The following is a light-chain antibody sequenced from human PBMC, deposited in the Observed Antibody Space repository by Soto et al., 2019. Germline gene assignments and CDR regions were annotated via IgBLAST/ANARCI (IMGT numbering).Light chain of an antibody. CDR2: VAS. Sequence: DIQMTQSPSSLSASVGDRVTITCRASQAISTYLNWYQQKPGQAPKLLIYVASSLRSGVPSRFSGGGSGTDFTLTISNLQSEDFATYYCQQTYDTPVTFGQGTRLEIK. J-gene: IGKJ5*01. CDR3: QQTYDTPVT. V-gene: IGKV1-39*01. CDR1: QAISTY.